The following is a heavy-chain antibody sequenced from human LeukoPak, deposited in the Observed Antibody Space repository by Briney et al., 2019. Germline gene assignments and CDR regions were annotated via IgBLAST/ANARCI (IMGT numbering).Heavy chain of an antibody. CDR3: AKRGELWRDVGAFDI. CDR1: GFTFSSYA. CDR2: ISGSGGST. V-gene: IGHV3-23*01. J-gene: IGHJ3*02. Sequence: PGGSLRLSCAASGFTFSSYAMSWVRQAPGKGLEWVSAISGSGGSTYYADSVKGRFTISRDNSKNMLYLQMNSLRAEDTAVYYCAKRGELWRDVGAFDIWGQGTMVTVSS. D-gene: IGHD3-16*01.